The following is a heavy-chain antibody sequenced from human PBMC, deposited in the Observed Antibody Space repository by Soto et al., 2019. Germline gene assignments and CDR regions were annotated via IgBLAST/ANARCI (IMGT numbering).Heavy chain of an antibody. J-gene: IGHJ4*02. CDR2: INPSGGST. CDR1: GYTFTSYY. D-gene: IGHD2-21*02. CDR3: AGSSDPSPGY. Sequence: ASVKVSCKASGYTFTSYYMHWVRQAPGQGLEWMGIINPSGGSTSYAQKFQGRVTITADKSTSTAYMELSSLRSEDTAVYYCAGSSDPSPGYWGQGTLVTVSS. V-gene: IGHV1-46*01.